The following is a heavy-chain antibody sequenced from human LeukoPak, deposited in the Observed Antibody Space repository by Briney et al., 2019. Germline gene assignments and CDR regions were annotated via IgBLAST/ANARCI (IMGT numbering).Heavy chain of an antibody. Sequence: GGPLRLSCAASGFTFSSYAMSWVRQAPGKGLEWVSAISGSGGSTYYADSVKGRFTISRDNSKNTLYLQMNSLRAEDTAVYYCAAPPYCGGDCYSLTPNWFDPWGQGTLVTVSS. J-gene: IGHJ5*02. D-gene: IGHD2-21*02. CDR3: AAPPYCGGDCYSLTPNWFDP. CDR2: ISGSGGST. CDR1: GFTFSSYA. V-gene: IGHV3-23*01.